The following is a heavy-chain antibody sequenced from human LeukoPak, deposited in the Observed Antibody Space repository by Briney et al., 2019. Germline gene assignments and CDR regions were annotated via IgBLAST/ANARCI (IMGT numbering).Heavy chain of an antibody. V-gene: IGHV3-23*01. CDR2: ISSSGSST. Sequence: PGGSLRLSCAASGFTFSSYAMSWVRQAPGKGLEWVSAISSSGSSTYYADSVKGRFTISRDDSKNTLYLQMNSLRAEDTAVYYCAKSRDIMVRFDYWGQGTLVTVSS. D-gene: IGHD3-10*01. CDR1: GFTFSSYA. J-gene: IGHJ4*02. CDR3: AKSRDIMVRFDY.